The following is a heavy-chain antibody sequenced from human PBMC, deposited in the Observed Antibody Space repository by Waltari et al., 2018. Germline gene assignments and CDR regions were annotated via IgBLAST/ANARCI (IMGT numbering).Heavy chain of an antibody. D-gene: IGHD6-6*01. CDR2: ISYDGSNK. J-gene: IGHJ4*02. CDR1: GFTFSSYA. V-gene: IGHV3-30-3*01. CDR3: ASSRSGVAARWDHDY. Sequence: QVQLVESGGGVVQPGRSLRLSCAASGFTFSSYAMHWVRQAPGKGLEWVAVISYDGSNKYYADSVKGRFTISRDNSKNTLYLQMNSLRAEDTAVYYCASSRSGVAARWDHDYWGQGTLVTVSS.